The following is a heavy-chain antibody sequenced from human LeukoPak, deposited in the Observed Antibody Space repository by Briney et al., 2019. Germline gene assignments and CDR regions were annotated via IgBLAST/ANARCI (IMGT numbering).Heavy chain of an antibody. V-gene: IGHV4-34*01. CDR3: ARDPKRPGDY. J-gene: IGHJ4*02. CDR2: INHSGST. Sequence: SETLSLTCAVYGGSFSGYYWSWIRQPPGKGLEWIGEINHSGSTNYNPSLKSRVTISVDTSKNQFSLKQSSVTAADTAVYYCARDPKRPGDYWGQGTLVTVSS. CDR1: GGSFSGYY.